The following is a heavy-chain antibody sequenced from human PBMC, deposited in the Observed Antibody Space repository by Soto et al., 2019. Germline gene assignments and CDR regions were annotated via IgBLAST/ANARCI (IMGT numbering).Heavy chain of an antibody. J-gene: IGHJ6*02. D-gene: IGHD3-10*01. V-gene: IGHV3-66*01. Sequence: EVQVVESGGGLVPPGGSLRLSCAASGFTVSSNYMSWVRQTPGKGLEWVSMIYSRGDIVYSDSVRGRFSVSRDNPKNTMHLQMTSLRVEDTAVYYCARDFGSDATGYYGMDVWGQGTTVTVSS. CDR2: IYSRGDI. CDR1: GFTVSSNY. CDR3: ARDFGSDATGYYGMDV.